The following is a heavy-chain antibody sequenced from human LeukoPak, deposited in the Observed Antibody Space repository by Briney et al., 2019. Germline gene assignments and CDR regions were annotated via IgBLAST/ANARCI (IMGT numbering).Heavy chain of an antibody. D-gene: IGHD6-6*01. Sequence: TTSETLSLTCAVYGGSFSGYYWSWVRQPPGKGLEWIGEIYHSGSTNYNPSLKSRVTISVDKSKNQFSLKLSSVTAADTAVYYCARSPYYSSSSGYYYYMDVWGKGTTVTVSS. CDR3: ARSPYYSSSSGYYYYMDV. J-gene: IGHJ6*03. CDR1: GGSFSGYY. V-gene: IGHV4-34*01. CDR2: IYHSGST.